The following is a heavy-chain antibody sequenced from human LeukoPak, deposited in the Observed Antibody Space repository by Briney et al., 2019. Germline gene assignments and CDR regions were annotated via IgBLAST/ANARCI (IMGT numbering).Heavy chain of an antibody. Sequence: PGGSLRLSCAASGFAFSSFSMHWVRQPPGKGLEWVAVVSFDGSNTYYADSVKGRFTISRDNSKNTLFLHMNSLREEDTAPYYCAKSKFRGVADAFDIWGQGTMVIVSS. J-gene: IGHJ3*02. CDR2: VSFDGSNT. CDR1: GFAFSSFS. D-gene: IGHD3-10*01. V-gene: IGHV3-30-3*02. CDR3: AKSKFRGVADAFDI.